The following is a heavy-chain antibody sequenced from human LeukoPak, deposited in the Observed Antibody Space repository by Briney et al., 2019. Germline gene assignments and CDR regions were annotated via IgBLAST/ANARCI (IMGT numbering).Heavy chain of an antibody. D-gene: IGHD1-26*01. V-gene: IGHV3-33*01. CDR2: IRFGGSNI. CDR1: GISFSAHG. J-gene: IGHJ4*02. CDR3: VRDGVGATTYFGYFDH. Sequence: GGSLRLSCAASGISFSAHGMHWVRQAPGKGLEWVAIIRFGGSNIHYADSVKGRFTISRDNSKNTLYLQMNSLRAEDTAVYYCVRDGVGATTYFGYFDHWGQGNLVTVSS.